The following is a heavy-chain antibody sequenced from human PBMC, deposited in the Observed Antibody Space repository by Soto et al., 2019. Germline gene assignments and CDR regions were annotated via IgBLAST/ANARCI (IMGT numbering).Heavy chain of an antibody. V-gene: IGHV4-30-4*01. Sequence: QVQLQESGPGLVKPSQTLSLTCTVSGGSISSGDYYWSWIRQPPGKGLEWFGYIYYSGSTYYNPFLKSRVTISVDTSKNQFSPKLSSVTAADTAVYYCARDDGDYVGWFDPWGQGTLVTVSS. CDR1: GGSISSGDYY. J-gene: IGHJ5*02. CDR3: ARDDGDYVGWFDP. CDR2: IYYSGST. D-gene: IGHD4-17*01.